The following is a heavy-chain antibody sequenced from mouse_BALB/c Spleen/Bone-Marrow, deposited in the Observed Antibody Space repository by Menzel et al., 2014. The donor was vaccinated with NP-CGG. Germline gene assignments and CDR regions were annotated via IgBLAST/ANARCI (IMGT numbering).Heavy chain of an antibody. CDR2: IWSGGST. CDR1: GFSLTSYG. V-gene: IGHV2-2*02. CDR3: ARNPIRRNAMDY. Sequence: QVQLQQPGPGLVQPSQSLSITCTVSGFSLTSYGVHWVRQSPGKGLEWLGVIWSGGSTDYNAPFMSRLNISKDNSKSQVFFKMSSLQANDTAIYYCARNPIRRNAMDYWGQGTSVTVSS. J-gene: IGHJ4*01. D-gene: IGHD2-12*01.